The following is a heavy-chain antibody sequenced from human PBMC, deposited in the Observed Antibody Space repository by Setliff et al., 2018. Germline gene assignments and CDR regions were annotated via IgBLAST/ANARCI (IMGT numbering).Heavy chain of an antibody. CDR2: ITDSGSKI. J-gene: IGHJ4*02. CDR3: AKDRLFPRY. V-gene: IGHV3-23*01. D-gene: IGHD2-21*01. CDR1: GFTFSNSA. Sequence: GGSLRLSCAASGFTFSNSAMSWVRQAPGKGLEWVSTITDSGSKILYVDSVKGRFTISRDNSKNSLYLQMDSLRPEDTAVYYCAKDRLFPRYWGLGTLVTVSS.